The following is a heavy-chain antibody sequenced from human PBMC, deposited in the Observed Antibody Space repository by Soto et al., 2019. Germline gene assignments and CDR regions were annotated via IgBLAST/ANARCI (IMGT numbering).Heavy chain of an antibody. V-gene: IGHV3-20*04. CDR2: INWNGDST. J-gene: IGHJ4*02. CDR1: GFTFDDYG. D-gene: IGHD2-15*01. Sequence: EVQLVESGGGVVRPVGSLRLSCAASGFTFDDYGMSWVRQAPGKGLEWVCGINWNGDSTGYADSVKGRFTISRDNAKNSLYLQMNSLRAEDTALYYCARGKRYCSGANCYSVLLYWGQGTLVTVSS. CDR3: ARGKRYCSGANCYSVLLY.